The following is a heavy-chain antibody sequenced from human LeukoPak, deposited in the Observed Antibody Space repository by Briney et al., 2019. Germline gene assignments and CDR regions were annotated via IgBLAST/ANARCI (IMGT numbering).Heavy chain of an antibody. J-gene: IGHJ6*03. CDR3: ARAPKYYYMDV. CDR1: GASMFNYY. CDR2: NHYSGGT. Sequence: SETLSLTCTVSGASMFNYYWTWIRRSPGKGLEWIGFNHYSGGTSYKPSLKSRVTISIDTTKNQFSLKLTSVTAADTAVYYCARAPKYYYMDVWGKGTTVTVSS. V-gene: IGHV4-59*01.